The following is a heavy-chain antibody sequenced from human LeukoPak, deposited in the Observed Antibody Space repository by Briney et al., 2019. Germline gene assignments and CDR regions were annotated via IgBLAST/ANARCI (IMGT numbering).Heavy chain of an antibody. CDR1: GGSISSSDYY. CDR2: IYDNGST. D-gene: IGHD3-10*01. Sequence: PSETLSLTCTVSGGSISSSDYYWGWIRQPPGKGLEWIGSIYDNGSTYYNLSLKSRVTISVDTSKNQFSLQLSSVTAADTAVYYCARRPSSLWRSGSYYNRPLDYWGQGTLVTVSS. CDR3: ARRPSSLWRSGSYYNRPLDY. V-gene: IGHV4-39*07. J-gene: IGHJ4*02.